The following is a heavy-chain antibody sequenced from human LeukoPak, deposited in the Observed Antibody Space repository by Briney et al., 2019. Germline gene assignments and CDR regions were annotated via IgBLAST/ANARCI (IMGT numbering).Heavy chain of an antibody. CDR2: ISNSGSNI. D-gene: IGHD4-17*01. J-gene: IGHJ4*02. CDR3: ASGYGDYASIDF. Sequence: PGGSLRLSCAASGFTFSDYYMSWIRQAPGKGLEWVSYISNSGSNIYYADSVKGRFTISRDNAKSSLFVRMNSLRAEDTAVYYCASGYGDYASIDFWGQGTLVTVST. CDR1: GFTFSDYY. V-gene: IGHV3-11*01.